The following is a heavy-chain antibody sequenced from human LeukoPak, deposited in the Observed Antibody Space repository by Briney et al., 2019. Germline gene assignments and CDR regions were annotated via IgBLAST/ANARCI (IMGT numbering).Heavy chain of an antibody. CDR2: IYYSGTT. CDR3: ARAASLDF. CDR1: GGSIGNFY. Sequence: SETLSLTCTVSGGSIGNFYWNWIRQSPGKGLEWIGYIYYSGTTNYNPYLKSRVTISLGVSSNQFSLRLDSVTAADTAVYYCARAASLDFWGQGILVTVSS. J-gene: IGHJ4*02. V-gene: IGHV4-59*01. D-gene: IGHD2-2*01.